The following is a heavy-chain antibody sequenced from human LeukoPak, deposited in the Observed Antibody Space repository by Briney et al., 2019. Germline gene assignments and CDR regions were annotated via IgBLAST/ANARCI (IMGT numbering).Heavy chain of an antibody. CDR2: IYYSGST. CDR3: ARRRYYYDSSGYSHDAFDI. Sequence: SETLSLTCTVSGGSISSYYWSWIRQPPGKGLERIGYIYYSGSTNYNPSLKSRVTISVDTSKNQFSLKLSSVTAADTAVYYCARRRYYYDSSGYSHDAFDIWGQGTMVTVSS. V-gene: IGHV4-59*08. CDR1: GGSISSYY. J-gene: IGHJ3*02. D-gene: IGHD3-22*01.